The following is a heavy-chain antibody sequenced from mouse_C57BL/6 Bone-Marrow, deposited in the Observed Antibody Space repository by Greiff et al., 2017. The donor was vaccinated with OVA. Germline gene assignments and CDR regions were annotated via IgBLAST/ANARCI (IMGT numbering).Heavy chain of an antibody. D-gene: IGHD1-1*01. J-gene: IGHJ4*01. CDR2: ISYDGSN. CDR3: ARGDYGSSYNAMDY. Sequence: EVQRVESGPGLVKPSQSLSLTCSVTGYSITSGYYWNWIRQFPGNKLEWMGYISYDGSNNYNPSLKNRISITRDTSKNQFFLKLNSVTTEDTATYYCARGDYGSSYNAMDYWGQGTSVTVSS. CDR1: GYSITSGYY. V-gene: IGHV3-6*01.